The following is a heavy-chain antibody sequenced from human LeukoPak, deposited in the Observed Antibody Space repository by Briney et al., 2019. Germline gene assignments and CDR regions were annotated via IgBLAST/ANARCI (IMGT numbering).Heavy chain of an antibody. CDR2: ISSSGSSI. V-gene: IGHV3-48*03. CDR3: ARAYSYGPDY. D-gene: IGHD5-18*01. CDR1: GFGVSSYE. Sequence: PGGSLRLSCAASGFGVSSYEMNWVRQAPGKGLEWVSYISSSGSSINYADSVKGRFTISRDNAKNSLYLQMNSLRAEDTAVYYCARAYSYGPDYWGQGTLVTVSS. J-gene: IGHJ4*02.